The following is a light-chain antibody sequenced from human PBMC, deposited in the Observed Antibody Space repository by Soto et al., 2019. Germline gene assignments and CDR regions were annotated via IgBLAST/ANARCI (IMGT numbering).Light chain of an antibody. J-gene: IGKJ5*01. V-gene: IGKV3-20*01. CDR3: QQNGSSPIT. CDR1: QSVSSSY. CDR2: GAS. Sequence: EIVLTQSPGTLSLSPGERATLSCRANQSVSSSYLAWYQQKPGQAPRLLIYGASSRAPGIPDRFSGSGSGTDFTLTISRLEPEDFAVYYCQQNGSSPITFGQGTRLEIK.